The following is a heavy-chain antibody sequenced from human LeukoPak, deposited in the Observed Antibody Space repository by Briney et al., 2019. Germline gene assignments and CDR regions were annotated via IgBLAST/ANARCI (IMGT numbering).Heavy chain of an antibody. CDR3: ARQGVFTMVRGVIAHYFDY. CDR2: IIPIFGTA. CDR1: GYTFTSYG. Sequence: ASVKVSCKASGYTFTSYGISWVRQAPGQGLEWMGGIIPIFGTANYAQKFQGRVTITADESTSTAYMELSSLRSEDTAVYYCARQGVFTMVRGVIAHYFDYWGQGTLVTVSS. D-gene: IGHD3-10*01. V-gene: IGHV1-69*13. J-gene: IGHJ4*02.